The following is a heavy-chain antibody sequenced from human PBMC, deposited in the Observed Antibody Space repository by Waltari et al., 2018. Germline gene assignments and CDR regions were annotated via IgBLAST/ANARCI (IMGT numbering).Heavy chain of an antibody. V-gene: IGHV1-69*08. J-gene: IGHJ3*02. CDR3: ARPSVLPWVREAFDI. Sequence: QVQLVQSGAEVKKPGSSVKVSCKASGGTFSSYALSWVRQAPGQGLEWMGRIIPIFGTANYAQKFQGRVTITADKSTSTAYMELSSLRSEDTAVYYCARPSVLPWVREAFDIWGQGTMVTVSS. D-gene: IGHD3-10*01. CDR2: IIPIFGTA. CDR1: GGTFSSYA.